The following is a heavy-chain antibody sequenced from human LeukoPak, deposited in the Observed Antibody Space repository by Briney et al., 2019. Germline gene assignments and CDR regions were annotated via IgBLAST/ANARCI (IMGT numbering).Heavy chain of an antibody. D-gene: IGHD2-8*01. J-gene: IGHJ4*01. Sequence: GGSLRLSCAASGFTFSTYAMNWVRQAPGKGLEWVAVISDDGRHNYYADSVKGRFTISRDNSKSTLYLQMNSLRDDDSAAYFCARVYLERLTAGYFDHWGHGTQVTVSP. CDR2: ISDDGRHN. CDR3: ARVYLERLTAGYFDH. V-gene: IGHV3-30*04. CDR1: GFTFSTYA.